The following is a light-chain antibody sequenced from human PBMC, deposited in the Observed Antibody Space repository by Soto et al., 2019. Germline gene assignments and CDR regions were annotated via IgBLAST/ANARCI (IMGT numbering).Light chain of an antibody. CDR2: KVS. V-gene: IGKV2-30*01. J-gene: IGKJ1*01. CDR1: HSLVYSDGNSY. Sequence: DVVMTQSPLSLSVTLGQPASISCRSSHSLVYSDGNSYLNWFQQRPGQSPRRLIYKVSNRDSGVPDRFSGSGSGSDVTMNISRVEAEDVGGSYCMEGTHWPPWTFGQGTKVEIK. CDR3: MEGTHWPPWT.